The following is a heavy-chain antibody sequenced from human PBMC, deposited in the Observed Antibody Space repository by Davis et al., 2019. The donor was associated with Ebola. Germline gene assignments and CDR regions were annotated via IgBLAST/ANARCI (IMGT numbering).Heavy chain of an antibody. Sequence: GESLKISCAASGFTFSSYWMSWVRQAPGKGLEWVANIKQDGSEKYYVDSVKGRFTISRDNAKNSLYLQMNSLRAEDTALYYCAKDMYSSSWDAFDIWGQGTMVTVSS. CDR3: AKDMYSSSWDAFDI. V-gene: IGHV3-7*03. CDR1: GFTFSSYW. CDR2: IKQDGSEK. D-gene: IGHD6-13*01. J-gene: IGHJ3*02.